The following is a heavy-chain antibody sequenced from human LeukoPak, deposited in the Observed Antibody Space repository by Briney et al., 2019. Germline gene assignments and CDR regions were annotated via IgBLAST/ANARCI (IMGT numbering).Heavy chain of an antibody. CDR3: AKASYASASNGGPFDY. CDR1: GFTFSSYG. V-gene: IGHV3-30*02. CDR2: IRYDGGAK. Sequence: GGSLRLSCTASGFTFSSYGMHWVRQAPGKGLEWVTSIRYDGGAKYYPDSLKDRFTISRDDSKNTLYLDVNSLRAEDTAVYFCAKASYASASNGGPFDYWGQGTLVTVSS. D-gene: IGHD4-23*01. J-gene: IGHJ4*02.